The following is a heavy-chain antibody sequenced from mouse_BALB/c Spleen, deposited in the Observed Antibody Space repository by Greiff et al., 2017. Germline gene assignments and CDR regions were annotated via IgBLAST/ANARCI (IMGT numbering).Heavy chain of an antibody. CDR1: GFTFSSFG. V-gene: IGHV5-17*02. Sequence: EVNLVESGGGLVQPGGSRKLSCAASGFTFSSFGMHWVRQAPEKGLEWVAYISSGSSTIYYADTVKGRFTISRDNPKNTLFLQMTSLRSEDTAMYYCARYYRYDYYYAMDYWGQGTSVTVSS. CDR3: ARYYRYDYYYAMDY. D-gene: IGHD2-14*01. CDR2: ISSGSSTI. J-gene: IGHJ4*01.